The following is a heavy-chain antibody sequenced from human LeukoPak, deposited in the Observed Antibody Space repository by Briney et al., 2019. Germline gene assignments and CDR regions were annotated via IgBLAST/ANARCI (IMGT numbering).Heavy chain of an antibody. V-gene: IGHV4-34*01. Sequence: SETLSLTCAVYGGSFSGYYWSWIRQPPGKGLEWIGEINHSGSTNYNPSLKSRVTISVDTSKNQFSLKLNSVTAADTAAYYCARGEYGDHRNWGQGTLVTVSS. D-gene: IGHD4-17*01. J-gene: IGHJ4*02. CDR1: GGSFSGYY. CDR3: ARGEYGDHRN. CDR2: INHSGST.